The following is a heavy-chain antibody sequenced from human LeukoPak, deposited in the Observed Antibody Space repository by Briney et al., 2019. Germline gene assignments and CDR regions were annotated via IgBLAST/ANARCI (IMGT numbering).Heavy chain of an antibody. Sequence: SQTLSLTCTVSGASIRSGDYYWSWIRQPPGKGLEWIGYIYDSGSTCYNPSLKSRITISVDTSENRFSLKLSSVTATDTAVYYCARDCSGGSCYGAFDIWGQGTMVTVSS. J-gene: IGHJ3*02. CDR1: GASIRSGDYY. CDR2: IYDSGST. V-gene: IGHV4-30-4*01. CDR3: ARDCSGGSCYGAFDI. D-gene: IGHD2-15*01.